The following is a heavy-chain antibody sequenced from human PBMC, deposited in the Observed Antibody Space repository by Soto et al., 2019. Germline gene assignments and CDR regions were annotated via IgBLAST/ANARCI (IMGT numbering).Heavy chain of an antibody. CDR2: IGSTGGST. Sequence: PGGSLRLSCVASGFTFSAYTMNWVRQAPGKGLEWVSAIGSTGGSTYYADSVKGRFTISRDNSKNTQYLQMNNLRAEDTAVYYCARPFYGLGPYSVQFWGQGALVTVSS. CDR3: ARPFYGLGPYSVQF. CDR1: GFTFSAYT. D-gene: IGHD3-10*01. J-gene: IGHJ4*02. V-gene: IGHV3-23*01.